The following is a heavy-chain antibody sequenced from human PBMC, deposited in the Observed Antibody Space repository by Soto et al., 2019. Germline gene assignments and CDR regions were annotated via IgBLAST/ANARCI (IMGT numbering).Heavy chain of an antibody. Sequence: GGSLRLSCAASGFTFSSYGMRWVRQAPGKGLEWVAVISYDGSNKYYADSVKGRFTISRDNSKNTLYLQMNSLRAEDTAVYYCAKARDPMVRAAVHYGMDVWGQGTTVTVSS. J-gene: IGHJ6*02. CDR2: ISYDGSNK. CDR1: GFTFSSYG. D-gene: IGHD3-10*01. CDR3: AKARDPMVRAAVHYGMDV. V-gene: IGHV3-30*18.